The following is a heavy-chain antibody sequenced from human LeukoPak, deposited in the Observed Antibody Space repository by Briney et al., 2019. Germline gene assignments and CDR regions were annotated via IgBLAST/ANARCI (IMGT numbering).Heavy chain of an antibody. D-gene: IGHD3-10*01. V-gene: IGHV3-43D*03. CDR2: ISWDGGST. J-gene: IGHJ4*02. CDR3: AKGTLWFGEPDYYFDY. Sequence: GGSLRLSCAASGFTVSNSYMSWVRQAPGKGLEWVSLISWDGGSTYYADSVKGRFTISRDNSKNSLYLQMNSLRAEDTALYYCAKGTLWFGEPDYYFDYWGQGTLVTVSS. CDR1: GFTVSNSY.